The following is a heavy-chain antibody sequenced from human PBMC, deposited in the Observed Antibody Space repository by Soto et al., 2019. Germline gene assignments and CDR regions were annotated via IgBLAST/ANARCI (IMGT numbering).Heavy chain of an antibody. CDR1: GGTFSSYA. V-gene: IGHV1-69*06. CDR2: IIPIFGTA. CDR3: ASDGGGSQYFWFAP. J-gene: IGHJ5*02. D-gene: IGHD6-19*01. Sequence: QVQLVQSGAEVKKPGSSVKVSCKASGGTFSSYAISWVRQAPGQGLEWMGGIIPIFGTANYAQQFQGRVTITADKSTSTAYMELSSLRSEDTAVYYWASDGGGSQYFWFAPCGQGTLVTVAS.